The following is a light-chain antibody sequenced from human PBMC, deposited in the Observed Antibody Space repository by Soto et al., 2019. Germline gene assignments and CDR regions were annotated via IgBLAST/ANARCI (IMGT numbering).Light chain of an antibody. CDR3: QQYVNSPCA. Sequence: EIELAQSPGTLSLSPGESATLSFRAIQSVSISFLAWYQQKAGQAPRLLIYGASRRATSIPDRFSGSGSGTDFTLTISRLEPEDFAVYYCQQYVNSPCAFGQGTKVDIK. V-gene: IGKV3-20*01. CDR2: GAS. CDR1: QSVSISF. J-gene: IGKJ1*01.